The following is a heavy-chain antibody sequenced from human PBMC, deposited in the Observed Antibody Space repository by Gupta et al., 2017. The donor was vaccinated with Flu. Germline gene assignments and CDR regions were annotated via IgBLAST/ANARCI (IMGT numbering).Heavy chain of an antibody. Sequence: QVQLVQSGAEVKKPGSSVKVSCKASGGTFRSYAISWVRQAPGQGLEWMGGIIPIFGTANYAQKFQGRVTITADESTSTAYMELSSLRSEDTAVYYCAGAVAGRPVTYYFDYWGQGTLVTVSS. CDR1: GGTFRSYA. CDR3: AGAVAGRPVTYYFDY. J-gene: IGHJ4*02. V-gene: IGHV1-69*01. CDR2: IIPIFGTA. D-gene: IGHD6-19*01.